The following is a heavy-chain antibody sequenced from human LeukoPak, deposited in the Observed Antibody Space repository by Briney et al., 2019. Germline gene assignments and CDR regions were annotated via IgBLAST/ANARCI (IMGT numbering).Heavy chain of an antibody. D-gene: IGHD3-3*01. CDR3: ARGQGFLEWLSTPFGGYYMDV. V-gene: IGHV1-18*01. Sequence: ASVKVSCKASGYTFTNHGITWVRQAPGQGLEWMGWISAHDGNTNYAQKLQGRVTMTTDTSTSIAYMELRSLRSDDTAMYYCARGQGFLEWLSTPFGGYYMDVWGKGTTVTVSS. CDR2: ISAHDGNT. CDR1: GYTFTNHG. J-gene: IGHJ6*03.